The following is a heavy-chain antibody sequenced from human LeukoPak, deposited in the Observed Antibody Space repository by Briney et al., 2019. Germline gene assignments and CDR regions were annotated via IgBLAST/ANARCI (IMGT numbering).Heavy chain of an antibody. J-gene: IGHJ4*02. Sequence: ASVKVSCKASGYTFTSYYMHWVRQAPGQGLEWMGIINPSGGSTSYAQKFQGRVTMTRDTSTSTVYMELSSLRSEDTAVYYCARDHCSSTSRYGFGYWGRGTLVTVSS. D-gene: IGHD2-2*01. V-gene: IGHV1-46*01. CDR3: ARDHCSSTSRYGFGY. CDR1: GYTFTSYY. CDR2: INPSGGST.